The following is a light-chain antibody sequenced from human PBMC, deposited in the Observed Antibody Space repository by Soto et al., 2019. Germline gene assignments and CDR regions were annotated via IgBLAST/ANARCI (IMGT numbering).Light chain of an antibody. Sequence: IVLTQSPGTLSLSPGERATLSCRAGQSVSSNYLAWYQQKPGQAPRLLIYGASSRATGIPDRFSGSGSGTDFTLTISRLEPEDFAVYYCQQYGSSRTFGQGTKVEIK. V-gene: IGKV3-20*01. CDR2: GAS. CDR1: QSVSSNY. J-gene: IGKJ1*01. CDR3: QQYGSSRT.